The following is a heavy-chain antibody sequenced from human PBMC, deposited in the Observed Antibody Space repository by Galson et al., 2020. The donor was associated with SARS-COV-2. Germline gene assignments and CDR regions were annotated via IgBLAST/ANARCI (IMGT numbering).Heavy chain of an antibody. CDR2: IYYRRST. CDR3: ARSTSGGLNFDI. CDR1: GASISSSGYY. J-gene: IGHJ3*02. V-gene: IGHV4-31*03. D-gene: IGHD1-26*01. Sequence: ETSETLSLTCPVSGASISSSGYYWTWIRHHPGNGLELIGYIYYRRSTDYTPSLKSRVSISRDTSKNQFFLKLTSVTAADTAGYYCARSTSGGLNFDIWGQGTMVTVSS.